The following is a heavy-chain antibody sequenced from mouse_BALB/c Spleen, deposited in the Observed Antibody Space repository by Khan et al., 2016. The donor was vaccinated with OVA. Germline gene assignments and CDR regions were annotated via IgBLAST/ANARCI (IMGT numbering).Heavy chain of an antibody. Sequence: VQLQESGPGLVAPSQSLSITCTVSGYSLTSYGVHWVRQPPGKGLEWLGVIWAGGSTNYNSALMSRLSISKDNCKSQDYLKMNSLQTDDTAMYYCARHEDIWGQGTTLTVSS. CDR2: IWAGGST. J-gene: IGHJ2*01. CDR1: GYSLTSYG. D-gene: IGHD1-3*01. V-gene: IGHV2-9*02. CDR3: ARHEDI.